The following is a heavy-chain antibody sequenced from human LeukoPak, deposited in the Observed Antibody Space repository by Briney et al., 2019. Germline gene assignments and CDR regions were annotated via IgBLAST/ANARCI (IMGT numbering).Heavy chain of an antibody. D-gene: IGHD6-19*01. CDR1: GFTFSDYY. CDR2: ISGSGDNT. J-gene: IGHJ3*02. Sequence: GGSLRLSCAASGFTFSDYYMSWVRQAPGKGLEWVSAISGSGDNTYSADSVKGRFTISRDNSRNTLYLQMNSLRAEDTAVYYCAKDRGQWLVRDAFDIWGQGTMVTVSS. V-gene: IGHV3-23*01. CDR3: AKDRGQWLVRDAFDI.